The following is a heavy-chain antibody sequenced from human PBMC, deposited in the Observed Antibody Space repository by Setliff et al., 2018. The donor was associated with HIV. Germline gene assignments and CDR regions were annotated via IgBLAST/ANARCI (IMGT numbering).Heavy chain of an antibody. V-gene: IGHV3-48*01. Sequence: PGGSLRLSCAASGSGFTFSSYSMNWVRQAPGKGLEWVSYISSTSSTIYYANSVKGRFTISRDDAKNSLYLQMNSLRAEDTAVYYCARDLYFYYHMEVWGKGTTVTRLL. D-gene: IGHD3-9*01. CDR3: ARDLYFYYHMEV. CDR2: ISSTSSTI. CDR1: GSGFTFSSYS. J-gene: IGHJ6*03.